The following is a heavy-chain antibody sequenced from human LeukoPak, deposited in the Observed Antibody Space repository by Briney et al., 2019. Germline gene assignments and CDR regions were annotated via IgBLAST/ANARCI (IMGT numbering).Heavy chain of an antibody. CDR3: AKVEGWELPVLNYFAY. CDR2: ISGSGGST. V-gene: IGHV3-23*01. J-gene: IGHJ4*02. Sequence: GGSLRLSCAASGFTFSSYAMSWVRQAPGKGLEWVSAISGSGGSTYYADSVKGRFTISRDNSKNTLYLQMNSLRAEDTAVYYCAKVEGWELPVLNYFAYWGQGTLVTVSS. D-gene: IGHD1-26*01. CDR1: GFTFSSYA.